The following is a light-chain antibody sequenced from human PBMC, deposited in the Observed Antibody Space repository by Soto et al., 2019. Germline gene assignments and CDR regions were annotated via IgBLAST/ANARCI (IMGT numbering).Light chain of an antibody. V-gene: IGLV2-11*01. CDR1: SSDVGGYNY. Sequence: QSALTQPRSVSGSPGQSVTISCTGTSSDVGGYNYVSWYQKYPGKAPRLMIYDVSKRPSGVPDRFSGSKSGNTASLTISGLQAEDEADYYCCSHAGSGTLVFGGGTKLTVL. CDR2: DVS. CDR3: CSHAGSGTLV. J-gene: IGLJ2*01.